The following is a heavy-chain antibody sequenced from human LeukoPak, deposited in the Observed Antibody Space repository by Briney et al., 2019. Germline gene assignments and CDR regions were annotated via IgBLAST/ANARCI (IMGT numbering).Heavy chain of an antibody. CDR3: ASIMRDYYDSSGTLFDY. V-gene: IGHV3-66*01. Sequence: ETLSLTCTVSGGSISSSSYYWGWVRQAPGKGLEWVSIIYSGGSTYYADSVKGRFTISRDNSKNTLYLQMNSLRAEDTAVYYCASIMRDYYDSSGTLFDYWGQGTLVTVSS. D-gene: IGHD3-22*01. J-gene: IGHJ4*02. CDR2: IYSGGST. CDR1: GGSISSSSYY.